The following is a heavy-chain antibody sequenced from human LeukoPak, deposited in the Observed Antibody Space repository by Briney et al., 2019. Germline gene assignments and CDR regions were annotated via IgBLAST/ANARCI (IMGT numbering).Heavy chain of an antibody. CDR3: AKVSSPYHYDSGGRNYYFDY. V-gene: IGHV3-23*01. CDR2: LTGSGASA. CDR1: GFTFSSYA. Sequence: GGSLRLSCAASGFTFSSYAMSWVRQAPGKGLEWVSGLTGSGASAYYVDSVKGRFTISRDNSKNTLYLQLNSLRAEDTAVYYCAKVSSPYHYDSGGRNYYFDYWGQGTLVTVSS. D-gene: IGHD3-22*01. J-gene: IGHJ4*02.